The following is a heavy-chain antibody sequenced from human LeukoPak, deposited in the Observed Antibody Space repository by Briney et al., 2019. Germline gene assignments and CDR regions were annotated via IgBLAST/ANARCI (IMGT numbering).Heavy chain of an antibody. J-gene: IGHJ4*02. V-gene: IGHV1-46*01. CDR1: GYTFTNNY. Sequence: ASVKLSCKSSGYTFTNNYMHWVWLPPAPGHELMGIINTSGASTSYAQKCRGRVTMTRATSTSRVYMELSSLRSEDTAVYYCARARVVVTATPSDYWGEGTLVTVSS. D-gene: IGHD2-21*02. CDR3: ARARVVVTATPSDY. CDR2: INTSGAST.